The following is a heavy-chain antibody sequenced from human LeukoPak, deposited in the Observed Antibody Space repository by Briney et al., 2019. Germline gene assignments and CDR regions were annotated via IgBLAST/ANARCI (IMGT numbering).Heavy chain of an antibody. CDR1: GGSISSYY. Sequence: SETLSLTCTVSGGSISSYYWSWIRQPPGKGLEWIGRVYTSGTTNYNPSLKSRVTISVDTSKNQFSLKLTSVTAADTAVYYCARDLSLYSYGTFAYWGQGTLVTVSS. CDR2: VYTSGTT. V-gene: IGHV4-4*08. CDR3: ARDLSLYSYGTFAY. D-gene: IGHD5-18*01. J-gene: IGHJ4*02.